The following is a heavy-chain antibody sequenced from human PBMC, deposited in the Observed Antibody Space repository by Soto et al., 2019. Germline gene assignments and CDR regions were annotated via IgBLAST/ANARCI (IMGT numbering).Heavy chain of an antibody. V-gene: IGHV3-30-3*01. CDR3: ARDTSVSVCSGGSCYEIDY. J-gene: IGHJ4*02. Sequence: QVQLVESGGGVIQPGRSLRLSCAASGFTFSSYAMHWVRQAPGKGLEWVAVISYDGSNKYYADSVKGRFTISRDNSKNTLYLQMNSLRAEDTAVSYCARDTSVSVCSGGSCYEIDYWGQGTLVTVSS. CDR1: GFTFSSYA. CDR2: ISYDGSNK. D-gene: IGHD2-15*01.